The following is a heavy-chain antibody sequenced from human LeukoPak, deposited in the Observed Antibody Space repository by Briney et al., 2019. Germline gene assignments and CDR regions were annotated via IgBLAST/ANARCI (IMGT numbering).Heavy chain of an antibody. V-gene: IGHV3-30-3*01. CDR1: GITFSSYA. CDR3: ARDHLRYCSGGSCYSVDY. J-gene: IGHJ4*02. CDR2: ISYDGSNK. D-gene: IGHD2-15*01. Sequence: PGGSLRLSCAASGITFSSYAMHWVGQAPGKGLEWVAVISYDGSNKYYADSVKGRFTISRDNSKNTLYLQMNSLRAEDTAVYYCARDHLRYCSGGSCYSVDYWGQGTLVTVSS.